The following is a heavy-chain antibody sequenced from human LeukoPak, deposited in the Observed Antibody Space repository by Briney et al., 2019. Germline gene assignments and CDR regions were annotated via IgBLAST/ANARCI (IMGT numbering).Heavy chain of an antibody. J-gene: IGHJ4*02. D-gene: IGHD5-18*01. CDR1: GFTFSSYV. CDR2: IRGSGATT. CDR3: VKDHGSYGYDY. Sequence: GGSLRLSCAASGFTFSSYVMSWVRQAPGKGLEWVSAIRGSGATTYYADSVKGRFTISRDNSKNTVYLQMNSLRAEDTAVYYCVKDHGSYGYDYWGQGTLVTVSS. V-gene: IGHV3-23*01.